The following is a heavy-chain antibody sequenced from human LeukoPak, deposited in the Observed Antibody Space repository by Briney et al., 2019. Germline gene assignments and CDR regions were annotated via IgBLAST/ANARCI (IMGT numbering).Heavy chain of an antibody. CDR2: IIPILGIA. D-gene: IGHD6-19*01. CDR3: ARDGSQWPRPYWFDP. CDR1: GGTFSSYA. J-gene: IGHJ5*02. V-gene: IGHV1-69*04. Sequence: SVKVSCKASGGTFSSYAISWVRQAPGQGLEWMGRIIPILGIANYAQKFQGRVTITADESTSTAYMELSSLRSEDTAEYYCARDGSQWPRPYWFDPWGQGTLVTVSS.